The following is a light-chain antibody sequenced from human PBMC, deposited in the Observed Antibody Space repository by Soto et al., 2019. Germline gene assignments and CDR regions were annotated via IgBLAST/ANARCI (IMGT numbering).Light chain of an antibody. CDR1: SGHSSYI. J-gene: IGLJ3*02. V-gene: IGLV4-60*02. Sequence: QSVLTQSSSASASLGSSVKLTCTLSSGHSSYIIAWHQQQPGKAPRYLMKLEGSGSYNKGSGVPDRFSGSSSGAGRYLTISNLQFEDEADYYCETWDSNTHTVFGGGTKLTVL. CDR2: LEGSGSY. CDR3: ETWDSNTHTV.